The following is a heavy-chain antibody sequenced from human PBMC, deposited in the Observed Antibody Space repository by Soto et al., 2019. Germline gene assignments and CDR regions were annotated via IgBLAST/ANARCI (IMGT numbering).Heavy chain of an antibody. CDR3: AKGQYSGVAGGLDY. D-gene: IGHD1-26*01. CDR2: ISGSGGRT. Sequence: EVHLLESGGGLVQPGGSLRLSCAASGLTFKSYAMSGVRQAPGKGRGWVSGISGSGGRTDYADSVKGRFTISRDNSKNTLYLQMNSLRVEDTALYYCAKGQYSGVAGGLDYWGQGTLVTVSS. J-gene: IGHJ4*02. V-gene: IGHV3-23*01. CDR1: GLTFKSYA.